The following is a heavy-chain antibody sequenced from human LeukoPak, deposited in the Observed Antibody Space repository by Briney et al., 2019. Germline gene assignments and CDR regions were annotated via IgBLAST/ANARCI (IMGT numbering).Heavy chain of an antibody. CDR2: IYYSGST. CDR3: ARHPPYGDGVTFDY. D-gene: IGHD4-17*01. CDR1: GGPISSYY. J-gene: IGHJ4*02. Sequence: SETLSLTCTVSGGPISSYYWSWIRQPPGKGLEWIGYIYYSGSTNYNPSLKSRVTISVDTSKNQFSLKLSSVTAADTAVYYCARHPPYGDGVTFDYWGQGTLVTVSS. V-gene: IGHV4-59*08.